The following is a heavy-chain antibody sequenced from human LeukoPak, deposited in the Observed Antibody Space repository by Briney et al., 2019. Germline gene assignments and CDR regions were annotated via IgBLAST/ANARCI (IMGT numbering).Heavy chain of an antibody. V-gene: IGHV4-59*12. D-gene: IGHD2/OR15-2a*01. CDR2: VFHSGGT. CDR3: ALRVLLRNWFDP. CDR1: GGPITSYY. Sequence: KPSETLSVTCTVSGGPITSYYWSWIRQPPGKGLEWIGYVFHSGGTNCNPSLKNRVTISVDTSKNQFSLKLSSVTAADTAVYYCALRVLLRNWFDPWGQGTLVTVSS. J-gene: IGHJ5*02.